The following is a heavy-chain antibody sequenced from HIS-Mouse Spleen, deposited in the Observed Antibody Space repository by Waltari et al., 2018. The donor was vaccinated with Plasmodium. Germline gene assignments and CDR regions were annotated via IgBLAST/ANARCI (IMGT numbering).Heavy chain of an antibody. CDR2: IKQDGSEK. J-gene: IGHJ2*01. D-gene: IGHD6-13*01. V-gene: IGHV3-7*01. CDR1: GFTFSSYW. Sequence: EVQLVESGGGLVQPGGSLRLSCAASGFTFSSYWVSWVRQAPGKGLEWVANIKQDGSEKYYVDSVKGRFTISRDNAKNSLYLQRNSLRAEDTAVYYCASSWYWYFDLWGRGTLVTVSS. CDR3: ASSWYWYFDL.